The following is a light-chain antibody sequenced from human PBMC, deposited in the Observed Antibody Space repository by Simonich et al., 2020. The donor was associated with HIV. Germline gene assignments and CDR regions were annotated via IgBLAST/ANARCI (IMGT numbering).Light chain of an antibody. J-gene: IGLJ2*01. Sequence: QSVLTQPPSVSGAPGQRVTISCTGSSSHIGAGYDVHWYQQLPGTAPKLLIYDNNNRPSGVPDRFSGSKSGTSASLAITGLQAEDEADYYCQSYDSSLSASVVFGGGTKLTVL. CDR2: DNN. CDR3: QSYDSSLSASVV. CDR1: SSHIGAGYD. V-gene: IGLV1-40*01.